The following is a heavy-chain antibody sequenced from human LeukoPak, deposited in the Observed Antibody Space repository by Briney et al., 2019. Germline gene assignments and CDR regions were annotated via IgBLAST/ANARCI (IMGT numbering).Heavy chain of an antibody. CDR2: ISNSGDSI. D-gene: IGHD3-16*02. Sequence: GGSLRLSCAASGFTFRSYEMNWVRQAPGKGLEWISFISNSGDSIYYADSVKGRFTISRDNAKNSLFLQMNSLRAEDTAVYYCARSEARFMLSWGQGTLVTVSS. J-gene: IGHJ4*02. V-gene: IGHV3-48*03. CDR1: GFTFRSYE. CDR3: ARSEARFMLS.